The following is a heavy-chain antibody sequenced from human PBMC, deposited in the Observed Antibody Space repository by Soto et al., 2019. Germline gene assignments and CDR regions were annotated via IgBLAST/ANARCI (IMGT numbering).Heavy chain of an antibody. CDR3: DSSGYQVWHDY. V-gene: IGHV3-23*01. D-gene: IGHD3-22*01. CDR2: ISGSDDTT. Sequence: GGSLRLSCVASGFTFSTYAMSWVRQAPGKGLEWVSGISGSDDTTYYADSVKGRFTVSRDSSKNTLYLQMNSLRAEDTAVYYYDSSGYQVWHDYWGQGTLVTVSS. J-gene: IGHJ4*02. CDR1: GFTFSTYA.